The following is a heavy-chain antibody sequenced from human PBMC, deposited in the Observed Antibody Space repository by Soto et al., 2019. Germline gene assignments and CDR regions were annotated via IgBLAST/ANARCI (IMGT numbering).Heavy chain of an antibody. D-gene: IGHD3-10*01. Sequence: SVKVSCKASGGTFSSYTISWVRQAPGQGLEWMGRIIPILGIANYAQKFQGRVTITTDTSTSTAYMELRSLRSDDTAVYYCASGWFGEFVYYFDYWGRG. CDR3: ASGWFGEFVYYFDY. CDR1: GGTFSSYT. CDR2: IIPILGIA. J-gene: IGHJ4*02. V-gene: IGHV1-69*02.